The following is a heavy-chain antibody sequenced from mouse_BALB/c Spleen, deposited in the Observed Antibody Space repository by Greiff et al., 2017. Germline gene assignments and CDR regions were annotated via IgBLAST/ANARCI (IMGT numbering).Heavy chain of an antibody. Sequence: EVKLMESGGGLVQPGGSLKLSCAASGFTFSSYTMSWVRQTPEKRLEWVAYISNGGGSTYYPDTVKGRFTISRDNAKNTLYLQMRSLKSEDTAMYYCASPGYSPFAYWGQGTLVTVSA. CDR1: GFTFSSYT. CDR2: ISNGGGST. CDR3: ASPGYSPFAY. J-gene: IGHJ3*01. D-gene: IGHD2-3*01. V-gene: IGHV5-12-2*01.